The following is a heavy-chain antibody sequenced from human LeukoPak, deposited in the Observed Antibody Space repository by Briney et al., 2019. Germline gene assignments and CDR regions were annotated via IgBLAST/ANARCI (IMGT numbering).Heavy chain of an antibody. V-gene: IGHV4-39*01. CDR3: ARHPVSSKTLDY. J-gene: IGHJ4*02. CDR1: GGSFSGYY. CDR2: IYYDGSA. D-gene: IGHD6-6*01. Sequence: PSETLSLTCAVYGGSFSGYYWGWIRQPPGKGLEWIGSIYYDGSAYYSPSLKSRVTISVDTSKNQFSLKLSSVTAADTAVYYCARHPVSSKTLDYWGQGALVTVSS.